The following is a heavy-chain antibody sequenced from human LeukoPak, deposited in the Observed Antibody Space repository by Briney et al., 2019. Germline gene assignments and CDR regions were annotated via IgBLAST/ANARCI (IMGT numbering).Heavy chain of an antibody. V-gene: IGHV4-38-2*01. CDR1: GYSISSGYY. Sequence: SETLSLTCAVSGYSISSGYYWGWIRPPPGKGLEWIGSTYHSGSTYYNPSLKSRVTMSVDTSKNQFSLKLSSVTAADTAVYYCARGNDFWSGFRTYYFDYWGQGTLVTVSS. CDR2: TYHSGST. CDR3: ARGNDFWSGFRTYYFDY. J-gene: IGHJ4*02. D-gene: IGHD3-3*01.